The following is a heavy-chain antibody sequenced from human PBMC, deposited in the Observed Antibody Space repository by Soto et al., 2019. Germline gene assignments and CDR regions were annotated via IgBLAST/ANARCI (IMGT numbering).Heavy chain of an antibody. V-gene: IGHV3-15*07. Sequence: EVQLVESGGGLVKPGGSLRLSCTASGFTFGDAWMNWVRQAPGKGLEWVGLIKRKADGGTTLYAAPVTGRFTISRDDSKNMLSLEMNSLKTEDTAVYYCFQGHGDKSVRDYWGLGTLVTVSS. CDR2: IKRKADGGTT. CDR1: GFTFGDAW. J-gene: IGHJ4*02. CDR3: FQGHGDKSVRDY. D-gene: IGHD4-17*01.